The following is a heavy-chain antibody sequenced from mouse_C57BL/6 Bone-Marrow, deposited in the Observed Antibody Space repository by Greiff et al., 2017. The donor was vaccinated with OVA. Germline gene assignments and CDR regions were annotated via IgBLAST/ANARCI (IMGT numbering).Heavy chain of an antibody. CDR1: GYTFTDYN. J-gene: IGHJ4*01. CDR2: INPNNGGT. V-gene: IGHV1-18*01. Sequence: VQLQQSGPELVKPGASVKIPCKASGYTFTDYNMDWVKQSHGKSLEWIGDINPNNGGTIYTQKFKGKATLTVDTSSSTAYMELRSLTSEDIAVDDYARRYGDYRMDCWGRGTGVTVTS. D-gene: IGHD2-13*01. CDR3: ARRYGDYRMDC.